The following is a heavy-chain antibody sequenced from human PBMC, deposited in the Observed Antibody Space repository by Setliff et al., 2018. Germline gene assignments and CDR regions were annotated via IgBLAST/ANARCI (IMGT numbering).Heavy chain of an antibody. V-gene: IGHV3-73*01. CDR1: GFTFSGSA. D-gene: IGHD4-17*01. CDR3: AITTTTGVDFFDY. Sequence: PGGSLRLSCAASGFTFSGSAVYWVRQASGRGLEWVGRIRSKADSYATAYAASVKARFTISRGDSKNTAYLQVNSLKTEDTAVYYCAITTTTGVDFFDYWGQGTLVTVS. CDR2: IRSKADSYAT. J-gene: IGHJ4*02.